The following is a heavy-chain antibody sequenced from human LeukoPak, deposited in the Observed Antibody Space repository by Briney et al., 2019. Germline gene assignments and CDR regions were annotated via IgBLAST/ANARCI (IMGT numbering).Heavy chain of an antibody. D-gene: IGHD1-7*01. V-gene: IGHV4-28*01. J-gene: IGHJ4*02. CDR1: SYSISSSNW. Sequence: SDTLSLTCAVSSYSISSSNWWGWIRQPPGKGLEWTGYIYYSGSTYYNPSLKSRVTMSVDTSKNQFSLKLSSVTAVDTAVYYCARSTYNWNYAVIDYWGQGTLVTVSS. CDR2: IYYSGST. CDR3: ARSTYNWNYAVIDY.